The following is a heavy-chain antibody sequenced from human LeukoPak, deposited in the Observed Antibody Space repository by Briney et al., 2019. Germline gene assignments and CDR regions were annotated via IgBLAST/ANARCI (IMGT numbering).Heavy chain of an antibody. V-gene: IGHV3-15*01. Sequence: GGSLRLSCAASGFTFSSVWMTWVRQAPGKGLECVGRIKTTTVGGTTDYAAPVKGRFTISRDDSKNMVYLQMKSLQTEDTAVYYCTTDFFQGYSGSWGQGTLVTVSS. CDR2: IKTTTVGGTT. CDR3: TTDFFQGYSGS. D-gene: IGHD5-12*01. CDR1: GFTFSSVW. J-gene: IGHJ5*02.